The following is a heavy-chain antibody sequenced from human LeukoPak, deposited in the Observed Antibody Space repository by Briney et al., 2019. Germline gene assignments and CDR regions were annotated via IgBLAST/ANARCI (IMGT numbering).Heavy chain of an antibody. CDR1: GFTFSMYG. CDR3: ARGYDSNLDYYYYMDV. Sequence: PGRSPGLSCVISGFTFSMYGMHWVRQAPGKGLEWVAVISPDGSGKNYVDSVEGRFTISRDNSKNTLYVQMNSLRAEDTAVYFCARGYDSNLDYYYYMDVWGKGTTVTVSS. V-gene: IGHV3-30*03. CDR2: ISPDGSGK. D-gene: IGHD3-16*01. J-gene: IGHJ6*03.